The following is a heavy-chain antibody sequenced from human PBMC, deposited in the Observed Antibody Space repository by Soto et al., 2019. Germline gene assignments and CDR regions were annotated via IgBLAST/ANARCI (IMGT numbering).Heavy chain of an antibody. CDR2: IDPSDSYT. V-gene: IGHV5-10-1*01. J-gene: IGHJ6*02. D-gene: IGHD5-18*01. CDR1: GYSFTSYW. Sequence: PGESLKISCKGSGYSFTSYWISWVRQMPGKGLEWMGRIDPSDSYTNYSPSFQGHVTISADKSISTAYLQWSSLKASDTAMYYYARHDTTMAINYGMDVWGQGTTVTVSS. CDR3: ARHDTTMAINYGMDV.